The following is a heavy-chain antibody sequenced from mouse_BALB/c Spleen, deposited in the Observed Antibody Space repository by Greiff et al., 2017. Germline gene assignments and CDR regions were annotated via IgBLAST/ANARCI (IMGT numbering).Heavy chain of an antibody. CDR1: GYTFTDYE. V-gene: IGHV1-15*01. Sequence: QVQLQQSGAELVRPGASVTLSCKASGYTFTDYEMHWVKQTPVHGLEWIGAIDPETGGTAYNQKFKGKATLTADKSSSTAYMELRSLTSEDSAVYYCTNLWLRRFAYWGQGTLVTVSA. CDR2: IDPETGGT. J-gene: IGHJ3*01. CDR3: TNLWLRRFAY. D-gene: IGHD2-2*01.